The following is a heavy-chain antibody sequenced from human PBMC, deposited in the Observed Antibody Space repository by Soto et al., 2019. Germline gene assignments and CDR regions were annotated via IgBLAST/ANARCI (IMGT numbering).Heavy chain of an antibody. J-gene: IGHJ4*02. D-gene: IGHD6-13*01. CDR2: ISGSGGST. V-gene: IGHV3-23*01. CDR3: AKDVKRSSSWEPFHY. Sequence: PGGSLRLSCAASGFTFSSYAMSWVRQAPGKGLEWVSAISGSGGSTYYADSVKGRFTISRDNSKNTLYLQMNSLRAEDTAVYYCAKDVKRSSSWEPFHYWGQGTLVTVSS. CDR1: GFTFSSYA.